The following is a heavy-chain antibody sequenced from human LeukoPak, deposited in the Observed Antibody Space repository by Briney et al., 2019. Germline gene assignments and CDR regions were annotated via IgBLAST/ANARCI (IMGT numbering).Heavy chain of an antibody. D-gene: IGHD6-19*01. J-gene: IGHJ3*02. V-gene: IGHV4-4*02. CDR2: IYHSGST. CDR1: GFTFSDYY. CDR3: ARRIAVAGTGAFDI. Sequence: GSLRLSCAASGFTFSDYYMSWVRQPPGKGLEWIGEIYHSGSTNYNPSLKSRVTISVDKSKNQFSLKLSSVTAADTAVYYCARRIAVAGTGAFDIWGQGTMVTVSS.